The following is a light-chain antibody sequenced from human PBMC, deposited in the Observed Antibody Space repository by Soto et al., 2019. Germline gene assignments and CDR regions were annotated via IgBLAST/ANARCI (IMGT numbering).Light chain of an antibody. V-gene: IGKV3-15*01. J-gene: IGKJ1*01. CDR1: QSVSGSY. Sequence: EIVLTQSPGTLSLSLGERATLSCRASQSVSGSYLAWYQQKPGQAPRLLIYRASTRATGGPARFSGSGSGTEFTLTISSLQSEDFAVYYCQQYDNWPWTFGRGTKVDIK. CDR3: QQYDNWPWT. CDR2: RAS.